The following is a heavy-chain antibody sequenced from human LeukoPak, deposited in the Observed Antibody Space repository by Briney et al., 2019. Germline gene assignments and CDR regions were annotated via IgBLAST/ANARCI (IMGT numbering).Heavy chain of an antibody. D-gene: IGHD2-2*01. J-gene: IGHJ6*02. V-gene: IGHV4-61*02. CDR3: ARGTRDPYCSSTSCYLRAYYGMDV. CDR1: GGSISSGSYY. CDR2: INTSGSL. Sequence: SETLSLTCTVSGGSISSGSYYWSWIRQPAGKGLEWIGRINTSGSLNYNPSLKSRVTISVDTSKNQFSLKLSSVTAADTAVYYCARGTRDPYCSSTSCYLRAYYGMDVWGQGTTVTVSS.